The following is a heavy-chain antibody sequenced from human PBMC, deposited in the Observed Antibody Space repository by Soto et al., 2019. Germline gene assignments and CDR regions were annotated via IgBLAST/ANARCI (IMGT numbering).Heavy chain of an antibody. J-gene: IGHJ4*02. V-gene: IGHV3-48*02. D-gene: IGHD3-3*01. Sequence: XVSLRLSFAASGFTFSSYSMNWVRQAPGKGLEWVSYISSSSSTIYYADSVKGRFTISRDNAKNSLYLQMNSLRDEDTAVYYCARGFPYYDFWSGFSVWGQGTLVTVSS. CDR3: ARGFPYYDFWSGFSV. CDR2: ISSSSSTI. CDR1: GFTFSSYS.